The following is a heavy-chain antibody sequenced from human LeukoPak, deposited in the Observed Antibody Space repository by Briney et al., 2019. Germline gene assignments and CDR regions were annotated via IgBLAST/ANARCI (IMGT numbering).Heavy chain of an antibody. D-gene: IGHD6-6*01. CDR1: GGSFSGYY. Sequence: SETLSLTCAVYGGSFSGYYWSWIRQPPGKGLEWIGEINHSGSTNYNPSLKSRVTISVDTSKNQFSLKLSSVTAADTAVYYCARAPRRRLVGVYYYYMDVWGKGTTVTVSS. CDR3: ARAPRRRLVGVYYYYMDV. J-gene: IGHJ6*03. CDR2: INHSGST. V-gene: IGHV4-34*01.